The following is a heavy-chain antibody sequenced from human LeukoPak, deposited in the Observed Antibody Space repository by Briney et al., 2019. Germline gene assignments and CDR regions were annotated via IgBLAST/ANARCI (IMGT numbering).Heavy chain of an antibody. CDR3: ARDPPTPYYDFWSGYYREDY. CDR2: IIPIFGTA. V-gene: IGHV1-69*13. D-gene: IGHD3-3*01. Sequence: SVKVSCKASGGTFSSYAISWVRQAPGQGLEWMGGIIPIFGTANYAQKFQGRVTITADESTSTAYMELSSLRSEDTAVYYCARDPPTPYYDFWSGYYREDYWGQGTLVTVSS. J-gene: IGHJ4*02. CDR1: GGTFSSYA.